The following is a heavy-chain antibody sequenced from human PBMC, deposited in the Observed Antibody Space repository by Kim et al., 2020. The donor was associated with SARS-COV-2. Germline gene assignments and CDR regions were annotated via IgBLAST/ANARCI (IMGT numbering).Heavy chain of an antibody. CDR3: AGEMATIAGSDAFDI. CDR2: ISSNGGST. CDR1: GFTFSSYA. D-gene: IGHD5-12*01. J-gene: IGHJ3*02. Sequence: GGSLRLSCSASGFTFSSYAMHWVRQAPGKGLEYVSAISSNGGSTYYADSVKGRFTISRDNSKNTLYLQMSSLRAEDTAVYYCAGEMATIAGSDAFDIWGQGTMVTVSS. V-gene: IGHV3-64D*09.